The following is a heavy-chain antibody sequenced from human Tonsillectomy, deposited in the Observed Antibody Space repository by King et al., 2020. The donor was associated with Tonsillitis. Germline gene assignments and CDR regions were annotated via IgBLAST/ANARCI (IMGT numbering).Heavy chain of an antibody. CDR1: GGPISSSSYY. J-gene: IGHJ3*02. CDR2: IYYSGST. D-gene: IGHD3-16*01. CDR3: ARHAGGGPSTVVHPLAAFDI. V-gene: IGHV4-39*01. Sequence: QLQESGPGLVKPSETLSLTCTVSGGPISSSSYYWGWIRQPPGKGQEWIGSIYYSGSTYYNPSLKSRVTIPVDTYKNQFPLKLSSVTAADTAVHYCARHAGGGPSTVVHPLAAFDIWGQGTMVTVSS.